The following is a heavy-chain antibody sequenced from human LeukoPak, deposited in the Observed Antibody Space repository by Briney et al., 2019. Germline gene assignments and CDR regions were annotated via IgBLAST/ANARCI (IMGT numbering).Heavy chain of an antibody. CDR2: ISNSGSTI. Sequence: GGSLRLSCAASGFTFSDYYMSWIRQAPGKGLEWLSYISNSGSTIYYADSLKGRFTISRDNAKNSLYLQMNSLRAEDTAVYYCARAGASNGFDIWGQGTMVTVSS. CDR3: ARAGASNGFDI. V-gene: IGHV3-11*01. J-gene: IGHJ3*02. CDR1: GFTFSDYY. D-gene: IGHD1-26*01.